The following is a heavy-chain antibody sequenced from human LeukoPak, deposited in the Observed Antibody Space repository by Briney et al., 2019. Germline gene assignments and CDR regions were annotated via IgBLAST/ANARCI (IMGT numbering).Heavy chain of an antibody. CDR2: INHSGST. D-gene: IGHD3-10*01. CDR3: ARGDTYRGSGSYYVDY. V-gene: IGHV4-34*01. J-gene: IGHJ4*02. Sequence: SETLSLTCAVYGGSFSGYYRSWIRQPPGKGLEWIGEINHSGSTNYNPSLKSRVTISVDTSKNQFSLKLSSVTAADTAVYYCARGDTYRGSGSYYVDYWGQGTLVTVSS. CDR1: GGSFSGYY.